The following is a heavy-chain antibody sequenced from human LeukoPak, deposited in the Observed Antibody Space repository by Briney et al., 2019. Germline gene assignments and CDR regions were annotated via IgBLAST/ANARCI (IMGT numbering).Heavy chain of an antibody. J-gene: IGHJ4*02. V-gene: IGHV1-46*01. CDR3: ARDPGENGGNSDRFDY. CDR1: GYTFTSYY. CDR2: INPSGGST. Sequence: ASVKVSFKASGYTFTSYYMHWVRQAPGQGLEWMGIINPSGGSTSYAQKFQGRVTMTRDTSTSTVYMELSSLRSEDTAVYYCARDPGENGGNSDRFDYWGQGTLVTVSS. D-gene: IGHD4-23*01.